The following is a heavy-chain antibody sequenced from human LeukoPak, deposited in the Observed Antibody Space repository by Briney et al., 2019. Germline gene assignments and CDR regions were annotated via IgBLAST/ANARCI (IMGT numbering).Heavy chain of an antibody. J-gene: IGHJ4*02. Sequence: SETLSLTCTVSGSSIRSYYWSWIRQPPGKGLQWIGYVHYSGTTDYNPSLRSRVIISVDTSKNQLSLNLTSVTAADTAVYYCARGYRSDWHGELGYWGQGTLVTVSS. V-gene: IGHV4-59*01. CDR1: GSSIRSYY. CDR3: ARGYRSDWHGELGY. D-gene: IGHD6-19*01. CDR2: VHYSGTT.